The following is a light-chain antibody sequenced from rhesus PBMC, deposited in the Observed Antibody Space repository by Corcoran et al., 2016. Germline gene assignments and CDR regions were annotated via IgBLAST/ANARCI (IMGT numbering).Light chain of an antibody. CDR1: QGITND. CDR2: EAS. J-gene: IGKJ2*01. V-gene: IGKV1-25*01. CDR3: QHYYSTPYS. Sequence: DIQMTQSPSSLSASVGDRVTITCRASQGITNDLAWYQQKPGETPKVLIYEASSLQSGIPSRFSGSGSGTDFPLTISSLQSEDFSTYYCQHYYSTPYSFGQGTKVEIK.